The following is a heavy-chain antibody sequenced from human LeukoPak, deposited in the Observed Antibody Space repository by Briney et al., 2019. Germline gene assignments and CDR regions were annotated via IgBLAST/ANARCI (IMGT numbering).Heavy chain of an antibody. J-gene: IGHJ4*02. CDR3: AGGPVVVVAATTDY. CDR2: ISGSGGST. V-gene: IGHV3-23*01. CDR1: GFTFSSYG. D-gene: IGHD2-15*01. Sequence: QPGGSLRLSCAASGFTFSSYGMSWVRQAPGKGLEWVSAISGSGGSTYYADSVKGRFTISRDNSKNTLYLQMNSLRAEDTAVYYCAGGPVVVVAATTDYWGQGTLVTVSS.